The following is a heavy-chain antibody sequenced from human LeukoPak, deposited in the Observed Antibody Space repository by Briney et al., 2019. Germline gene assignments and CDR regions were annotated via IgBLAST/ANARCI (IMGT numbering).Heavy chain of an antibody. CDR2: IYYSGST. Sequence: SETLSLTCTVSGGSISSYYWSWIRQPPGKGLGWIGYIYYSGSTNYNPSLKSRVTISVDTSKNQFSLKLSSVTAADTAVHYCARGEEYSSSSNYFDYWGQGTLVTVSS. D-gene: IGHD6-6*01. CDR3: ARGEEYSSSSNYFDY. J-gene: IGHJ4*02. CDR1: GGSISSYY. V-gene: IGHV4-59*01.